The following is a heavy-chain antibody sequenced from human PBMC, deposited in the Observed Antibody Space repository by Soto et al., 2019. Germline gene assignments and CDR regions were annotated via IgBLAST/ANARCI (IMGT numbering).Heavy chain of an antibody. J-gene: IGHJ4*01. Sequence: QVHLVESGGGVVQPGRSLRLSCAASGFSVSGYVMHWVRQAPGKGLEWVALLAYDGTNSNYAASVKGRFTVSRDNSKNTVFLQMNSLRPEDTAVYYCARDHFDYRSPTWLEYWGHGTLVTVSS. CDR2: LAYDGTNS. V-gene: IGHV3-30-3*01. CDR1: GFSVSGYV. CDR3: ARDHFDYRSPTWLEY. D-gene: IGHD4-17*01.